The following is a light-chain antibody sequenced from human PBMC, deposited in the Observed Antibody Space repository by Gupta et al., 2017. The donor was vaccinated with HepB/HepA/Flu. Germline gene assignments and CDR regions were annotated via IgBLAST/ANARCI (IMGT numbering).Light chain of an antibody. CDR3: QQYNSFPLT. J-gene: IGKJ4*01. Sequence: DIQMTQSPSSLSASVGDTVTITCRASQGINNNLAWFQQKPGEAPKSLIHAASSLQSGVPSKFTGSGSATDFTLTVSCLQPEDFATYYCQQYNSFPLTFGGGTKVEI. V-gene: IGKV1-16*02. CDR2: AAS. CDR1: QGINNN.